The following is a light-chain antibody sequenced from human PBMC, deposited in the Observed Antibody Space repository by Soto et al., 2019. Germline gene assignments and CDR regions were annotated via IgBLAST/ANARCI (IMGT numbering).Light chain of an antibody. CDR2: EVS. CDR3: SSYSSTTTLVV. CDR1: SSDVGGYNY. Sequence: QSALTQPASVSGSPGQSITISCTGTSSDVGGYNYVSWYQQYPGKAPKLMIYEVSNRPSGVSNHFSGYKSGNTASLTISGLQAEDEADYYCSSYSSTTTLVVFGGGTKLTVL. J-gene: IGLJ2*01. V-gene: IGLV2-14*01.